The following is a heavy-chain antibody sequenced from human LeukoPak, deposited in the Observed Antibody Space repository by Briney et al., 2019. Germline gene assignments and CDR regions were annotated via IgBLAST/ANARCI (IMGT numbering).Heavy chain of an antibody. CDR2: IIPIFGTA. D-gene: IGHD3-10*01. J-gene: IGHJ4*02. CDR3: ARSGSGSYYMGDYFDY. V-gene: IGHV1-69*05. CDR1: VGTFSSYA. Sequence: SVKVSCKASVGTFSSYAISWVRQAPGQGLEWMGGIIPIFGTANYAQKFQGRVTITTDESTSTAYMELSSLRSEDTAVYYCARSGSGSYYMGDYFDYWGQGTLITVSS.